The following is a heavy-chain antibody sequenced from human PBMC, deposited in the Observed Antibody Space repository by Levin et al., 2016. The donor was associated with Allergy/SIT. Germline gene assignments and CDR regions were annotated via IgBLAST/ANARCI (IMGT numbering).Heavy chain of an antibody. J-gene: IGHJ2*01. Sequence: ETLSLTCAASGFTFSSYAMSWVRQAPGKGLEWVSAISGSGGSTYYADSVKGRFTISRDNSKNTLYLQMNSLRAEDTAVYYCAKDPVVVAATLGRAWYFDLWGRGTLVTVSS. CDR3: AKDPVVVAATLGRAWYFDL. CDR2: ISGSGGST. CDR1: GFTFSSYA. D-gene: IGHD2-15*01. V-gene: IGHV3-23*01.